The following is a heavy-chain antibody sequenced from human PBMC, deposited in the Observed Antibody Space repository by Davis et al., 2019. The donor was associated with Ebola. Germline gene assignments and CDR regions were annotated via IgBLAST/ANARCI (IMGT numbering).Heavy chain of an antibody. J-gene: IGHJ6*02. Sequence: PGGSLRLSCTASGFTFGDYAMSWVRQAPGKGLEWVGFIRSKAYGGTTEYAASVKGRFTISRDDSKSIAYLQMNSLKTEDTAVYYCTRDEYSSSSFYYYYYGMDVWGQGTTVTVSS. CDR1: GFTFGDYA. CDR2: IRSKAYGGTT. V-gene: IGHV3-49*04. CDR3: TRDEYSSSSFYYYYYGMDV. D-gene: IGHD6-6*01.